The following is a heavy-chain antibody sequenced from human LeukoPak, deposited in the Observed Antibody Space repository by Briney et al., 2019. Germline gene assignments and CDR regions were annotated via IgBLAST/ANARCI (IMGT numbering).Heavy chain of an antibody. CDR1: GGTFSSYA. CDR3: ARDLLLSIRFPIYYMDV. Sequence: GASVKVSCKASGGTFSSYAISWVRQAPGQGLEWMGGIIPIFGTANYAQKFQGRVTITADKSTSTAYMELSSLRSEDTAVYYCARDLLLSIRFPIYYMDVWGKGTTVTVSS. V-gene: IGHV1-69*06. J-gene: IGHJ6*03. D-gene: IGHD3-3*01. CDR2: IIPIFGTA.